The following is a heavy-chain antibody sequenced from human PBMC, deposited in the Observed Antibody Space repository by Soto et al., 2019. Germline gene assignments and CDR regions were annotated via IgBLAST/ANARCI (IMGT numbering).Heavy chain of an antibody. CDR2: ISYDGSNK. V-gene: IGHV3-30*18. D-gene: IGHD3-9*01. Sequence: QVQLVESGGGVVQPGRSLRLSCAASGFTFSSYGMHWVRQAPGKGLEWVAVISYDGSNKYYADSVKGQFTISRDNSKNTLYLQMNSLRAEDTAVYYCAKDPRLDILTGPFDYWGQGTLVTVSS. CDR1: GFTFSSYG. CDR3: AKDPRLDILTGPFDY. J-gene: IGHJ4*02.